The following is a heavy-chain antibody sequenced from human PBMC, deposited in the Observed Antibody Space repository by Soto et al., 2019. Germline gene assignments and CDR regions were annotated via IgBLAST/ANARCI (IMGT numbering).Heavy chain of an antibody. CDR2: IWYDGSNK. CDR3: ARDIGTGGWRYAFDI. Sequence: QVQLVESGGGVVQPGRYLRLSCAASGFTFSSYGMHWVRQAPGKGLEWVAVIWYDGSNKYYADSVKGRFTISRDNSKNTRYLQMNSLRAEDTAVYYCARDIGTGGWRYAFDIWGQGTMVTVSS. D-gene: IGHD6-19*01. V-gene: IGHV3-33*01. J-gene: IGHJ3*02. CDR1: GFTFSSYG.